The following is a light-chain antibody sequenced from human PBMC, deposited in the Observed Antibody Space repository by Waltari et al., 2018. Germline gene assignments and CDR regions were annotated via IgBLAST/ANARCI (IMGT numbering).Light chain of an antibody. CDR3: HQYNTLPLT. J-gene: IGKJ4*01. CDR1: ESVKNN. Sequence: DVQLTHSPSTLSASVGDRVTITCRASESVKNNLAWYQHQPGNAPKVLVHKASRLESGVPARFSGSGYGTEFTLTISSLEPDDFATYYYHQYNTLPLTFGGGTKVEIK. CDR2: KAS. V-gene: IGKV1-5*03.